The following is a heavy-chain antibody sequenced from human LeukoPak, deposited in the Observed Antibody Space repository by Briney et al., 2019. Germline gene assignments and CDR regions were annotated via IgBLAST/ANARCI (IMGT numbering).Heavy chain of an antibody. CDR2: INKVGDYI. D-gene: IGHD3-22*01. Sequence: GGSLRLSCVGSGFTFSTYNMNWFRQATGKGGEWLSYINKVGDYIYYAQSVKGRFTISRDNAKNSLYLQMSSLRVEDTAVYYCELDSYDSAPSHIWFDPWGQGTLVTVSS. CDR3: ELDSYDSAPSHIWFDP. V-gene: IGHV3-21*06. J-gene: IGHJ5*02. CDR1: GFTFSTYN.